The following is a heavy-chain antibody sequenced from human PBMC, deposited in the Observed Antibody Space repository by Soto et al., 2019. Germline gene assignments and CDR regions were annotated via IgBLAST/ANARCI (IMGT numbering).Heavy chain of an antibody. Sequence: QVQLQESGPGLVKPSSILSLTCAVSGGSITDKWWSWIRQTPGKGLEWIGEVHHSGSTNYSPSLKSRVTMSADTSKNDFSLKLFSLTAADTAIYYCAREGDHPFSLGYCGQGTLVTVSS. J-gene: IGHJ4*02. CDR2: VHHSGST. D-gene: IGHD3-16*01. V-gene: IGHV4-4*02. CDR3: AREGDHPFSLGY. CDR1: GGSITDKW.